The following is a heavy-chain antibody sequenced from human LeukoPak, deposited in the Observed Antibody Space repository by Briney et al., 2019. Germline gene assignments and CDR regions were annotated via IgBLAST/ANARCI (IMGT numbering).Heavy chain of an antibody. D-gene: IGHD6-13*01. V-gene: IGHV4-4*02. CDR1: GFTFSNYAM. J-gene: IGHJ6*02. Sequence: AGGSLRLSCVVSGFTFSNYAMNWVRQPPGKGLEWIGEIYHSGSTNYNPSLKSRVTISVDKSKNQFSLKLSSVTAADTAVYYCARDKFSSSWRDGMDVWGQGTTVTVSS. CDR2: IYHSGST. CDR3: ARDKFSSSWRDGMDV.